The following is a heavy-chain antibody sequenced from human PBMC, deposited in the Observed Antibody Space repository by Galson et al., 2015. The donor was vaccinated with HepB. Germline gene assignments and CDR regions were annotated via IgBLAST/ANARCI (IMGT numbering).Heavy chain of an antibody. J-gene: IGHJ3*02. CDR3: ARRPYYYDSSGYYGVAFDI. CDR1: GYSFTSYW. CDR2: IYPGDSDT. Sequence: QSGAEVKKPGESLKISCKGSGYSFTSYWIGWVRQMPGKGLEWIGIIYPGDSDTRYSPSFQGQVTISADKSISTAYLQWSSLKASDTAMYYCARRPYYYDSSGYYGVAFDIWGQGTMVTVSS. V-gene: IGHV5-51*03. D-gene: IGHD3-22*01.